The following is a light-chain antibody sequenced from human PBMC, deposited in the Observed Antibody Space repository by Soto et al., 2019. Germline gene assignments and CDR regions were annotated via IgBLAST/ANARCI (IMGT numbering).Light chain of an antibody. V-gene: IGKV3-20*01. CDR2: GAS. J-gene: IGKJ5*01. CDR1: QSVSSSY. CDR3: QQYGSSRLT. Sequence: EIVLTQSPGTLSLSPGERATLSCRARQSVSSSYLAWYQQKPGQAPRLLIYGASSRATGIPDRFSGSGSGTDFTLTISRLEPEDFAVYYCQQYGSSRLTFGQGTRLEMK.